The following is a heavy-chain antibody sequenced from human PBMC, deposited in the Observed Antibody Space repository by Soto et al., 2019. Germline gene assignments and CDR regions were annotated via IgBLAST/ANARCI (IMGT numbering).Heavy chain of an antibody. CDR3: AKDRRDGYNGCLSY. J-gene: IGHJ4*02. V-gene: IGHV3-30*18. CDR2: ISYDGSNK. CDR1: GFTFSSYG. Sequence: GGSLRLSCAASGFTFSSYGMHWVRQAPGKGLEWVAVISYDGSNKYYADSVKGRFTISRDNSKNTLYLQMNSLRAEDTAVYYCAKDRRDGYNGCLSYWGQGSLVTVSS. D-gene: IGHD5-12*01.